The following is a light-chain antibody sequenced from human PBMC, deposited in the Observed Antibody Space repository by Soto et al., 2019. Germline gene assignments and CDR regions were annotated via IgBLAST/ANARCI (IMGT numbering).Light chain of an antibody. Sequence: EIVMTQSPATLSVSPGERSTLSCRASQSVSIDLAWYQPTPGQAPRLLIYGASTRATGIPVRFSGSASGTEFTLTISSLQSEDFTVYYCQQYNKWPLTFGQGTKVDIK. CDR2: GAS. J-gene: IGKJ1*01. CDR3: QQYNKWPLT. V-gene: IGKV3-15*01. CDR1: QSVSID.